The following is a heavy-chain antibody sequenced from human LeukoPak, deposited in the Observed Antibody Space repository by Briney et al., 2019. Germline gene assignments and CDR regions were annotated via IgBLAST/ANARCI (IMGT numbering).Heavy chain of an antibody. Sequence: GGSLRLSCAASGFTFSTYWMGWVHQAPGKGLEWLGNIKEDGSEKYYVDFVKGRFTISRDNAKNSLSLQMNSLRAEDTAVYYCARDRGWLVSDYWGQGTLVTVSS. V-gene: IGHV3-7*03. J-gene: IGHJ4*02. CDR1: GFTFSTYW. CDR3: ARDRGWLVSDY. CDR2: IKEDGSEK. D-gene: IGHD6-19*01.